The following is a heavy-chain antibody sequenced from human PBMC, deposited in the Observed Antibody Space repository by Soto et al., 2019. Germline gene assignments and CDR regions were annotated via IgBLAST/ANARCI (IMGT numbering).Heavy chain of an antibody. CDR2: IYPVDSET. CDR3: ARPHPVRGVIGGMDV. Sequence: GESLKISCKGSVNIFGNSWIAWVRPMPGKGLEWMGIIYPVDSETRYSPSFQGQVTFSADTSINTAYLEWNSLKASDTAIYYCARPHPVRGVIGGMDVWGQGTTVTVSS. D-gene: IGHD3-10*01. CDR1: VNIFGNSW. J-gene: IGHJ6*02. V-gene: IGHV5-51*01.